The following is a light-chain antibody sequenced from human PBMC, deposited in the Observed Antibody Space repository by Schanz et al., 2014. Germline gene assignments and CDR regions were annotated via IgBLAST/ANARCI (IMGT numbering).Light chain of an antibody. CDR1: SSDVGGYNY. Sequence: QSALTQPASVSGSPGQSITISCTGTSSDVGGYNYVSWYQQYPGKAPKLMIYDVSNRPSGVSNRFSGSKSGNTASLTISGFQAEDEADYYCSSYRRTATVAVFGTGTKLTVL. V-gene: IGLV2-14*03. J-gene: IGLJ1*01. CDR3: SSYRRTATVAV. CDR2: DVS.